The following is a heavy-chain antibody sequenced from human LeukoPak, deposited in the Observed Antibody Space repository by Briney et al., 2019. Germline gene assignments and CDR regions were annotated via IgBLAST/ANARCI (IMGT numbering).Heavy chain of an antibody. J-gene: IGHJ5*02. D-gene: IGHD6-19*01. Sequence: SETLSLTCAVYGGPLSDYHWSWIRQPPGKGLEWIGEINHSGSTNYNPSLKSRVTISVDTSKNQFSLKLSSVTAADTAVYYCARQQWLALRFDPWGQGTLVTVSS. CDR1: GGPLSDYH. CDR2: INHSGST. CDR3: ARQQWLALRFDP. V-gene: IGHV4-34*01.